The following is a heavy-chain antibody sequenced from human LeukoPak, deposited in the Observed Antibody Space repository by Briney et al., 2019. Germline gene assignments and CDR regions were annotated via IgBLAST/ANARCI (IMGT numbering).Heavy chain of an antibody. D-gene: IGHD1-7*01. CDR2: IRSKHNDYAA. J-gene: IGHJ4*02. CDR3: AKDFGSGTRWLGDY. Sequence: GGSLRPSCAASGFAFSGSAIHWVRQASGKGLEWVGRIRSKHNDYAATYAASMKGRFTISRDNSKNTLYLQMNSLRAEDTAVYYCAKDFGSGTRWLGDYWGQGTLVTVSS. CDR1: GFAFSGSA. V-gene: IGHV3-73*01.